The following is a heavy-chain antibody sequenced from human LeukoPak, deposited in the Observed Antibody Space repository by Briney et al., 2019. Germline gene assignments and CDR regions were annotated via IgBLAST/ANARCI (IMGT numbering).Heavy chain of an antibody. V-gene: IGHV4-30-2*01. Sequence: SQTLSLTCAVSGGSISSGGYSWSWIRQPPGKGLEWIGYIYHSGSTYYNPSLKSRVTISVDRSKNQFSLKLSSVTAADTAVYYCARKGLGDDLFDYWGQGTLVTVSS. CDR3: ARKGLGDDLFDY. CDR2: IYHSGST. CDR1: GGSISSGGYS. D-gene: IGHD5/OR15-5a*01. J-gene: IGHJ4*02.